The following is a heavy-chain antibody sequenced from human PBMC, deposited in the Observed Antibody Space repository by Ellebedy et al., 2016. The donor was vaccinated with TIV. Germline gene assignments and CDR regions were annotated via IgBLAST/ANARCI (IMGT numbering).Heavy chain of an antibody. CDR1: GFTFSTYA. Sequence: GESLKISXAASGFTFSTYAMSWVRQAPGKGLECVSAIGGCGGSTYYADSLKGRFTISRDNSKNTLYLQMNSLRAEDTAVYYCTRGYSGTTAYAFDVWGQGTMVTVSS. D-gene: IGHD5-12*01. J-gene: IGHJ3*01. CDR2: IGGCGGST. CDR3: TRGYSGTTAYAFDV. V-gene: IGHV3-23*01.